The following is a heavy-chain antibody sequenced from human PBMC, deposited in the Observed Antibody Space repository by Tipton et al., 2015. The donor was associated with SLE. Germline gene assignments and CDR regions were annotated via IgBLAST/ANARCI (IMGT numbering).Heavy chain of an antibody. D-gene: IGHD3-10*01. CDR1: GGTFSSYA. CDR3: ARVRGSGSYYGGDDYFDY. Sequence: QVQLVQSGAEVKKPGSSVKVSCKASGGTFSSYAISWVRQAPGQGLEWMGRIIPIFGTANYAQKFQGRVTITADESTSTAYMELSSLRSEDTAVYYCARVRGSGSYYGGDDYFDYWGQGTLVTVSS. J-gene: IGHJ4*02. V-gene: IGHV1-69*18. CDR2: IIPIFGTA.